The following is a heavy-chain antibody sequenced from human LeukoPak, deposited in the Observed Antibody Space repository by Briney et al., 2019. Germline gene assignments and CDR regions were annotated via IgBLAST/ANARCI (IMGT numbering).Heavy chain of an antibody. J-gene: IGHJ4*02. CDR2: ISYDGSNK. V-gene: IGHV3-30-3*01. CDR3: ARDPVFGDGYNIHFDY. Sequence: PGGSLRLSCAASGFTFSSYAMHWVRQAPGKGLEWVAVISYDGSNKYYADSVKGRFTISRDNSKNTLYLQMNSLRAEDTAVYYCARDPVFGDGYNIHFDYWGQGTLVTVFS. CDR1: GFTFSSYA. D-gene: IGHD5-24*01.